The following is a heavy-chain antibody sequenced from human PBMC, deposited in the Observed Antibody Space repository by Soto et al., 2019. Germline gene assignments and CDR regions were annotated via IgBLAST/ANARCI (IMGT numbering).Heavy chain of an antibody. CDR2: IYDSGAS. D-gene: IGHD2-15*01. J-gene: IGHJ5*02. CDR3: ARLHCATPNCVPLDP. V-gene: IGHV4-39*01. CDR1: GGSINDDMDY. Sequence: PSXTLALTSSGSGGSINDDMDYCCWNLQVPGKGLEWIGSIYDSGASSYNPSLESRVTMSVDTSKKQLSLRLRSVTAADTAVYYCARLHCATPNCVPLDPWGQAALVTVSS.